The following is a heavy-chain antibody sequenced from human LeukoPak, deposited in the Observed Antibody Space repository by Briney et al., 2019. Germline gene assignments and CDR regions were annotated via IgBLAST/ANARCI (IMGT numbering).Heavy chain of an antibody. CDR1: GFTFSSHG. Sequence: GGSLGLSCAASGFTFSSHGMHWVRQTPAKGLEWVAFIRYDGSNKYYADSVKGRFIISRDNSKNTLFLQMNSLRPEDTAVYYCARVRGDSRGNAFDIWGQGTMVSVS. V-gene: IGHV3-30*02. CDR3: ARVRGDSRGNAFDI. D-gene: IGHD2-15*01. J-gene: IGHJ3*02. CDR2: IRYDGSNK.